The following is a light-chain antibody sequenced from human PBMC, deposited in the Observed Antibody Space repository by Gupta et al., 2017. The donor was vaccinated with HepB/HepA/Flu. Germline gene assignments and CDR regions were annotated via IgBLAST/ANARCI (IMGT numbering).Light chain of an antibody. CDR2: GTS. CDR1: QSVSSN. Sequence: IVMTQSPATLSVSPGERATLSCRASQSVSSNLAWYQQKPGQAPRLLIYGTSTRATGIPARFSGSGSGTEFTLTISNLQSEDFAVYYCQQYKDCPPLTFGGGTKVEIK. CDR3: QQYKDCPPLT. V-gene: IGKV3-15*01. J-gene: IGKJ4*01.